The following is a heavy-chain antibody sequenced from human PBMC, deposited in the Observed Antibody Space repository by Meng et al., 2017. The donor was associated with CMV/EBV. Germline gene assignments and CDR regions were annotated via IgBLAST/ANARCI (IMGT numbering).Heavy chain of an antibody. CDR2: INHSGST. V-gene: IGHV4-34*01. D-gene: IGHD3-22*01. J-gene: IGHJ4*02. CDR3: ARGRYYYDSSGYAYFDY. CDR1: GGSFSGYY. Sequence: GSLRLSCAVYGGSFSGYYWSGIRQPPGKGLEWIGEINHSGSTNYNPSLKSRVTISVDTSKNQFSLKLSSVTAADTAVYYCARGRYYYDSSGYAYFDYWGQGTLVTVSS.